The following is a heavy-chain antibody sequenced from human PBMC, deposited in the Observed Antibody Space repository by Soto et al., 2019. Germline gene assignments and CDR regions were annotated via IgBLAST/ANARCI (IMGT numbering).Heavy chain of an antibody. V-gene: IGHV3-48*01. CDR1: GFTFSSYN. Sequence: EVQLAESGGGLVQPGGSLRLSCAASGFTFSSYNMNWVRQAPGKGLEWVSYISSGISTIYYADSVKGRFTISRDNAKNSLYLQMNSLRAEDTAVYYCATEGDSSGWYNWFDPWGQGTLVTVSS. D-gene: IGHD3-22*01. J-gene: IGHJ5*02. CDR2: ISSGISTI. CDR3: ATEGDSSGWYNWFDP.